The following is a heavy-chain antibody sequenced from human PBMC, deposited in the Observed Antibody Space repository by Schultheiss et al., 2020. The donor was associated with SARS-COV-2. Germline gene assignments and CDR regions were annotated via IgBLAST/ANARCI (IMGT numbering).Heavy chain of an antibody. J-gene: IGHJ4*02. V-gene: IGHV4-34*01. D-gene: IGHD3-22*01. CDR3: ARIDSSGYYAYDY. Sequence: SQTLSLTCAVNGGSFTGYYWSWIRQPQGKGPEWIGEINHSGTTNYNPSLKSRVTMSVDTSKNQISLSLSSVTAADTAVYYCARIDSSGYYAYDYWGQGTLVTVSS. CDR1: GGSFTGYY. CDR2: INHSGTT.